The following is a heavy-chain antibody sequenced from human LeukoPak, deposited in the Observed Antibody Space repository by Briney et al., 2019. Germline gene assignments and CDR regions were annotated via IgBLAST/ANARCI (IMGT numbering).Heavy chain of an antibody. D-gene: IGHD4-11*01. CDR2: IYHIGTV. CDR1: GDSISSLY. V-gene: IGHV4-59*11. Sequence: PSETLSLTCSVSGDSISSLYWNWIRQPPGKGLEWIGFIYHIGTVTYNPSLKSRGTMSVDTSKNQVSLKLTSVTAADTAVYYCAKSRLGTDTSTVHSFVYWGQGILVTVSS. J-gene: IGHJ4*02. CDR3: AKSRLGTDTSTVHSFVY.